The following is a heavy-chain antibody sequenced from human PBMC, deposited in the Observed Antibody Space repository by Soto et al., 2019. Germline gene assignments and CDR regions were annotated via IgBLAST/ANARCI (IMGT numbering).Heavy chain of an antibody. CDR2: ISYDGSNK. V-gene: IGHV3-30-3*01. Sequence: GESLKISCAASGFTFSSYAMHWVRQAPGKGLEWVAVISYDGSNKYYADSVKGRFTISRDNSKNTLYLQMNSLRAEDTAVYYCARGVVTFDDAFDIWGQGTMVTVSS. J-gene: IGHJ3*02. CDR3: ARGVVTFDDAFDI. D-gene: IGHD2-21*02. CDR1: GFTFSSYA.